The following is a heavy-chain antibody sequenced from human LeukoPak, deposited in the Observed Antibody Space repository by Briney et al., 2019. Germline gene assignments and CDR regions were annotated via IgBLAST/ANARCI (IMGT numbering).Heavy chain of an antibody. V-gene: IGHV4-61*10. Sequence: SETLSLTCTVSGGSISSGSYYWSWIRQPAGKGLEWIGEINHSGSTNYNPSLKSRVTISVDTSKNQFSLKLSSVTAADTAVYYCARRWQWLRPATFDYWGQGTLVTVSS. CDR3: ARRWQWLRPATFDY. D-gene: IGHD5-12*01. CDR2: INHSGST. CDR1: GGSISSGSYY. J-gene: IGHJ4*02.